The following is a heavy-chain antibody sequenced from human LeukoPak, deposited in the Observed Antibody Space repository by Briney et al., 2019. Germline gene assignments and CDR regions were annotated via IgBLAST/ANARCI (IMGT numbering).Heavy chain of an antibody. D-gene: IGHD5-12*01. CDR3: ARVIYSGYGAYYYYYGMDV. V-gene: IGHV3-20*04. J-gene: IGHJ6*02. CDR1: GFTFDDYG. Sequence: GGSLRLSCAASGFTFDDYGMSWVRQAPGKGLEWVSGINWNGGSTGYADSVKGRFTISRDNAKNSLYLQMNSLRAEDTALYYCARVIYSGYGAYYYYYGMDVWGQGALVTVSS. CDR2: INWNGGST.